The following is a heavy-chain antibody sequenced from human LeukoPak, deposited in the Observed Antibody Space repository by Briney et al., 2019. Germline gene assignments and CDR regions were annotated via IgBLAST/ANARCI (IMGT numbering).Heavy chain of an antibody. D-gene: IGHD3-10*01. Sequence: ASVKVSCKASGYTFTGYYMHWVRQAPGQGLEWMGRINPNSGGTNYAQKFQGRVTMTRDTSISTAYMELSRLRSDDTAVYYCARGRGITLVRGPLDYWGQGTLVTVSS. CDR3: ARGRGITLVRGPLDY. J-gene: IGHJ4*02. CDR2: INPNSGGT. V-gene: IGHV1-2*06. CDR1: GYTFTGYY.